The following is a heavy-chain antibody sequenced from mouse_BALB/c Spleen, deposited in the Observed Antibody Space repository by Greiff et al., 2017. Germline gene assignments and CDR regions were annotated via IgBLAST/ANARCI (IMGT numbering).Heavy chain of an antibody. CDR1: GFNIKDTY. V-gene: IGHV14-3*02. Sequence: VQLQQSGAELVKPGASVKLSCTASGFNIKDTYMHWVKQRPEQGLEWIGRIDPANGNTKYDPKFQGKATITADTSSNTAYLQLSSLTSEDTAVYYCARPGAYGSYCFDYWGQGTTLTVSS. CDR2: IDPANGNT. J-gene: IGHJ2*01. CDR3: ARPGAYGSYCFDY. D-gene: IGHD1-1*02.